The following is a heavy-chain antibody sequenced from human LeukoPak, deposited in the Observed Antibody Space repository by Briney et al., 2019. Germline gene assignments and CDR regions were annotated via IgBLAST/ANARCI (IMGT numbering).Heavy chain of an antibody. J-gene: IGHJ4*02. Sequence: SETLSLTCTVSGGSISSSSYYWGWIRQPPGKGLEWIGSIYYSGSTYYNPSLKSRVTISVDTSKNQFSLKLSSVTAADAAVYYCARESGSITMIVVVGWGQGTLVTVSS. D-gene: IGHD3-22*01. CDR1: GGSISSSSYY. CDR3: ARESGSITMIVVVG. CDR2: IYYSGST. V-gene: IGHV4-39*07.